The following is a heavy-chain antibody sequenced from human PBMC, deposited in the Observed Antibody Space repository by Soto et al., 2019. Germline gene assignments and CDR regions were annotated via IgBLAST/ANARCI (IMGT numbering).Heavy chain of an antibody. V-gene: IGHV3-72*01. J-gene: IGHJ4*02. CDR2: IRNKANSYST. CDR3: ARYSGSYSRGLDY. CDR1: GFTFSDHY. D-gene: IGHD1-26*01. Sequence: GGSLRLSCAASGFTFSDHYMEWVRQAPGKGLEWVGRIRNKANSYSTEYAASVKGRFAISRDDSMNSLYLQMNSLKTEDTAVFYCARYSGSYSRGLDYWGQGTPVTVSS.